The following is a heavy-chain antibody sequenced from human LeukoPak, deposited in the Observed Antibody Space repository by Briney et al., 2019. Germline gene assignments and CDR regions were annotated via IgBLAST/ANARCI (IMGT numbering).Heavy chain of an antibody. J-gene: IGHJ5*02. CDR3: AKHASLVGAIEDVANWFDP. CDR1: GFTFSSYA. V-gene: IGHV3-23*01. CDR2: ISGSGGST. Sequence: PGGSLRLSCAASGFTFSSYAMSWVRQAPGKGLEWVSAISGSGGSTYYADSVKGRFTISRDNSKNTLYLQMNSLRAEDTAVYYCAKHASLVGAIEDVANWFDPWGQGTLVTVSS. D-gene: IGHD1-26*01.